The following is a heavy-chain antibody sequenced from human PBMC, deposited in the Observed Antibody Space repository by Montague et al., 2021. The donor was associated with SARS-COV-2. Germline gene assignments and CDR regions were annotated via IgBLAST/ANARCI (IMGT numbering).Heavy chain of an antibody. CDR3: ARGQEGVNVVVVDPGSYYYMDV. CDR1: GGSFSGFH. J-gene: IGHJ6*03. D-gene: IGHD2-2*01. V-gene: IGHV4-34*01. CDR2: ISRSGST. Sequence: SETLSLTCAVSGGSFSGFHWSWVRKSPGEGLGWIGYISRSGSTNYNPSLESRVSILVDASKNQFSLKLTSVTAADTAVYYCARGQEGVNVVVVDPGSYYYMDVWGKGTPVTVSS.